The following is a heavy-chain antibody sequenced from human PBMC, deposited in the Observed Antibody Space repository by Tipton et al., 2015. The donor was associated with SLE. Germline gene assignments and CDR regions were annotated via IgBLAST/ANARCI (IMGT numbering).Heavy chain of an antibody. D-gene: IGHD1-7*01. V-gene: IGHV3-74*01. CDR1: GFTFRSYW. CDR2: INKDGSGT. Sequence: SLRLSCAASGFTFRSYWMHWVRQAPGKGLVWVSRINKDGSGTTYADFVKGRFTISKDNAKNTLYLQMNNLRTEDTAVYFCARGVTGTDWDWGQGTLVTVS. J-gene: IGHJ4*02. CDR3: ARGVTGTDWD.